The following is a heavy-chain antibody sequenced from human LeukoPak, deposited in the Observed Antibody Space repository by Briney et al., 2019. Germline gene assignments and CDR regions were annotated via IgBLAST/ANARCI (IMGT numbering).Heavy chain of an antibody. CDR1: SGSLSGHY. CDR3: ARHSSGWYYVDY. D-gene: IGHD6-19*01. CDR2: IYYSGST. J-gene: IGHJ4*02. Sequence: XSSGSLSGHYWRWVRQPPGEGLEWIGNIYYSGSTNYNPSLESRVTISVDTSKNQFSLKLSSVTAADTAVYYCARHSSGWYYVDYWGQGTLVTVSS. V-gene: IGHV4-59*11.